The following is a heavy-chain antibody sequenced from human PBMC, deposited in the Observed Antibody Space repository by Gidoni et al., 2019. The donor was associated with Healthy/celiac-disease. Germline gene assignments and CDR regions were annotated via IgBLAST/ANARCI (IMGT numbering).Heavy chain of an antibody. CDR3: ARVPPDTYGRRGENDY. CDR1: GFTFSSYA. CDR2: ISYDGSNK. J-gene: IGHJ4*02. D-gene: IGHD3-10*01. Sequence: QVQLVESGGGVVQPGRSLRLSCAASGFTFSSYAMHWVRQAPGKGLEWVAVISYDGSNKYYADSVKGRFTISRDNSKNTLYLQMNSLRAEDTAVYYCARVPPDTYGRRGENDYWGQGTLVTVSS. V-gene: IGHV3-30-3*01.